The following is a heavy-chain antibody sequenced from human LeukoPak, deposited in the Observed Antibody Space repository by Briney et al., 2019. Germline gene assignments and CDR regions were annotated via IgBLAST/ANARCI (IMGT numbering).Heavy chain of an antibody. CDR1: GGSISSSNYY. D-gene: IGHD4-17*01. J-gene: IGHJ4*02. CDR3: ARDFGDYRVDY. Sequence: SETRSLTCTVSGGSISSSNYYWGWIRQPPGKGLEWIGTIHYSGNTYYNPSLKSRVAISVDTSKNQFSLRLSSVTAADTAVYYCARDFGDYRVDYWGQGTLVTVSS. V-gene: IGHV4-39*01. CDR2: IHYSGNT.